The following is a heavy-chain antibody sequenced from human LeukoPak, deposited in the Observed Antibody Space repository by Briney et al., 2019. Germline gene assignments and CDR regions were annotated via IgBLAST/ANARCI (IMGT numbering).Heavy chain of an antibody. D-gene: IGHD2-2*01. V-gene: IGHV4-34*01. CDR3: ARGPYCSSTSCQRNYYYYGMDL. J-gene: IGHJ6*02. Sequence: SETLSLTCAVYGGSFSGYYWSWIRQPPGKGLEWIGEINHSGSTNYNPSLKSRVTISVDTSKNQFSLKLSSVTAADTAVYYCARGPYCSSTSCQRNYYYYGMDLWGQGTTVTVSS. CDR1: GGSFSGYY. CDR2: INHSGST.